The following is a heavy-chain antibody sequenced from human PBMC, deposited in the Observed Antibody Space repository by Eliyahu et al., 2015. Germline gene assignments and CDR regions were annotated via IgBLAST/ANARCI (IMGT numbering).Heavy chain of an antibody. CDR3: VRKVSTYGRIDFDS. D-gene: IGHD3-10*01. Sequence: QVHLQESGPGLVEPSETLSLTCSVSGSSVSSSSFYWGWIRQSPGKGLEWMGNIYYNGRTFYNEALKSRITISTDTSKNQFSVRVNSVTAADTAMYYCVRKVSTYGRIDFDSWGQGILVTVSS. V-gene: IGHV4-39*07. CDR1: GSSVSSSSFY. CDR2: IYYNGRT. J-gene: IGHJ4*01.